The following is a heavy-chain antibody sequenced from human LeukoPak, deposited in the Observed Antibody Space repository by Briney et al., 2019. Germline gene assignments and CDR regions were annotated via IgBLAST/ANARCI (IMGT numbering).Heavy chain of an antibody. CDR2: IYPGDSDT. CDR3: ARSDQLKWFGNTRRPCYYGVDV. Sequence: PGESLKISCKTSGYSFTNYWIGWVRQMPGKGLEWLGIIYPGDSDTRYTPSSQGQVTISADKSITTAYLQWISLKASDTGIYYCARSDQLKWFGNTRRPCYYGVDVWGRGSTGTVSS. CDR1: GYSFTNYW. D-gene: IGHD3-10*01. J-gene: IGHJ6*02. V-gene: IGHV5-51*01.